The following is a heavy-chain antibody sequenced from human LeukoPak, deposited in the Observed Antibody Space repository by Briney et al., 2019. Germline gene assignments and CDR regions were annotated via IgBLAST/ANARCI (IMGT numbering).Heavy chain of an antibody. J-gene: IGHJ3*02. CDR3: ARPAGYSSGYDAFDI. D-gene: IGHD6-19*01. CDR2: INPNSGGT. V-gene: IGHV1-2*06. CDR1: GYTFTGYY. Sequence: ASVKVSCKASGYTFTGYYMHWVRQAPGQGLEWMGRINPNSGGTNYAQKFQGRVTMTRDTSISTAYMELSRLRSDDTAVYYCARPAGYSSGYDAFDIWAKGQWSPSLQ.